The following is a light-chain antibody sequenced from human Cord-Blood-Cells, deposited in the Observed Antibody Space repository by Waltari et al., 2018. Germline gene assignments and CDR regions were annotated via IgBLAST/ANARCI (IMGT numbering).Light chain of an antibody. CDR1: SSHVVGFNY. J-gene: IGLJ1*01. Sequence: QSALTQPASVSGSPGQSITISCTGTSSHVVGFNYFSGYQQHPGKAPKLMIYDVSKRPSGVSNRFSGSKSGNTASLTISGLQAEDEADYYCSSYTSSSTYVFGTGTKVTVL. CDR2: DVS. V-gene: IGLV2-14*01. CDR3: SSYTSSSTYV.